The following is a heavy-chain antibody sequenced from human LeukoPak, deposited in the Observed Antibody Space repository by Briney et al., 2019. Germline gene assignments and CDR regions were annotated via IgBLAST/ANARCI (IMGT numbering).Heavy chain of an antibody. V-gene: IGHV3-49*04. Sequence: PGGSLRLSCAASGFTFSSYAMSWVRQAPGKGLEWVGFIRSKAYGGTTEYAASVKGRFTISRDDSKSIAYLQINSLKTEDTAVYYCTRDVVAGLYYYYYYYMDVWGKGTTVTVSS. J-gene: IGHJ6*03. D-gene: IGHD6-19*01. CDR3: TRDVVAGLYYYYYYYMDV. CDR1: GFTFSSYA. CDR2: IRSKAYGGTT.